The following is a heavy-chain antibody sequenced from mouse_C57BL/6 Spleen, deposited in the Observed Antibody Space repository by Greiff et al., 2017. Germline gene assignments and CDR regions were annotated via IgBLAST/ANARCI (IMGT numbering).Heavy chain of an antibody. CDR1: GYSFTDYN. J-gene: IGHJ2*01. D-gene: IGHD1-1*01. Sequence: LQESGPELVKPGASVKISCKASGYSFTDYNMNWVKQSNGKSLEWIGVINPNYGTTSYNQKFKGKATLTVDQSSSTAYMQRNSLTSEDSAVYYCAREGYYYGSSPFDYWGQGTTLTVSS. CDR2: INPNYGTT. CDR3: AREGYYYGSSPFDY. V-gene: IGHV1-39*01.